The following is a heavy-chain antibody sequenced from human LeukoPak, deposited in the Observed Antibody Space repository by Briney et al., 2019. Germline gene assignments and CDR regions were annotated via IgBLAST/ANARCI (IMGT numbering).Heavy chain of an antibody. V-gene: IGHV3-74*01. Sequence: PGGSLRLSCAASGFTFSSYWMHWVRQAPGKGLVWVSRINSDGSSTSYADSVKGRFTISRDNAKNTLYLQMNSLRAEDTAVYYCARMMVGADYFDYWGQGTLVTVSS. D-gene: IGHD1-26*01. J-gene: IGHJ4*02. CDR3: ARMMVGADYFDY. CDR1: GFTFSSYW. CDR2: INSDGSST.